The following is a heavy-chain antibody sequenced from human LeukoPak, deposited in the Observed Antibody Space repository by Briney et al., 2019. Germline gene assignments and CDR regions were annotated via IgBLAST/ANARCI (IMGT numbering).Heavy chain of an antibody. CDR1: GGTFSSYA. J-gene: IGHJ4*02. V-gene: IGHV1-69*06. CDR2: IIPIFGTA. Sequence: VASVKVSCKASGGTFSSYAISWVRQAPGQGLEWMGGIIPIFGTANYAQKFQGRVTITADKSTSTAYMELSSLRSEDTALYYCARGYCTNGVCYTRLDYWGQGTLVTVSS. CDR3: ARGYCTNGVCYTRLDY. D-gene: IGHD2-8*01.